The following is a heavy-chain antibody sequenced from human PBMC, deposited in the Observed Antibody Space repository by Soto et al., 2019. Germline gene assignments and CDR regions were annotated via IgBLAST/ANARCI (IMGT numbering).Heavy chain of an antibody. V-gene: IGHV1-69*04. CDR1: GGTFSSYA. D-gene: IGHD6-6*01. CDR2: IIPILGIA. CDR3: ARDFEYSSSSGDY. J-gene: IGHJ4*02. Sequence: ASVKVSCKASGGTFSSYAISWVRQAPGQGLEWMGRIIPILGIANYAQKFQGRVTITADKSTSTAYMELSSLRSEDTAVYYCARDFEYSSSSGDYWGQGTLVTVSS.